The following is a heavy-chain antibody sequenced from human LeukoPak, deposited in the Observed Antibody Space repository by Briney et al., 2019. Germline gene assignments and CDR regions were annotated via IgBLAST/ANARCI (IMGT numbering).Heavy chain of an antibody. CDR1: GFSLSTSGMC. Sequence: SGPALVKPTQTLTLTCTFSGFSLSTSGMCVSWIRQPPGKALEWLARIDWDDDKYYSTSLKTRLTISKDTSNNQVVLTMTNMDPVDTATYYCARIQAYSGSYYMDYWGQGTLVTVSS. D-gene: IGHD1-26*01. CDR2: IDWDDDK. CDR3: ARIQAYSGSYYMDY. V-gene: IGHV2-70*11. J-gene: IGHJ4*02.